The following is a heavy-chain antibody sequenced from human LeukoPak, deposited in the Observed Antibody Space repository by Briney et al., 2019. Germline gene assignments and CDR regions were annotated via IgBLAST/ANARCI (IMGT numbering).Heavy chain of an antibody. CDR3: AKVPPRTTYGDYHDY. J-gene: IGHJ4*02. CDR1: GFTFSSSW. CDR2: IKQDGSEK. D-gene: IGHD4-17*01. Sequence: GGSLRLSCAASGFTFSSSWMSWVRQAPGKGLEWVANIKQDGSEKYYVDSVKGRFTISRDNAMNSLSLQMNSLRAEDTAVYYCAKVPPRTTYGDYHDYWGQGTLVTVSS. V-gene: IGHV3-7*01.